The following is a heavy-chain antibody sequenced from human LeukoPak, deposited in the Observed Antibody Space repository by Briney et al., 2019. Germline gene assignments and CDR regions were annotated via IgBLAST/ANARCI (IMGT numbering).Heavy chain of an antibody. V-gene: IGHV3-23*01. D-gene: IGHD6-13*01. CDR3: AKATTISAAGSHFVY. CDR2: ISGNGGTT. CDR1: GFTFISHA. Sequence: GGSLRLSCAASGFTFISHAMSWVRQAPGKGLEWVSAISGNGGTTYYADSVKGRFTISRDNSKNTLYLQMNSLRAEDTAVFYCAKATTISAAGSHFVYWGQGTLVTVSS. J-gene: IGHJ4*02.